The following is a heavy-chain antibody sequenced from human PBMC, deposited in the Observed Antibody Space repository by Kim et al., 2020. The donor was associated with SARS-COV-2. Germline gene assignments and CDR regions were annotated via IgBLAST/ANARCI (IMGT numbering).Heavy chain of an antibody. V-gene: IGHV4-34*01. CDR1: GGSFSGYY. CDR2: INHSGST. CDR3: ARDVYSSSSGGWFDP. J-gene: IGHJ5*02. Sequence: SETLSLTCAVYGGSFSGYYWSWIRQPPGKGLEWIGEINHSGSTNYNPSLKSRVTISVDTSKNQFSLKLSSVTAADTAVYYCARDVYSSSSGGWFDPWGQG. D-gene: IGHD6-6*01.